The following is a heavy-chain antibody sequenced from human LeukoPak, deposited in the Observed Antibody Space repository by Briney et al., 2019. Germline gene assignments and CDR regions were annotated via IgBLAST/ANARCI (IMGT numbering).Heavy chain of an antibody. Sequence: ASVKVSCKASGYTFTGYYIHWVRQAPGQRLEWMGWIYPNSGGTNYAQRFLGRVTVTRDTSISTAYMELSRLRSDDTAVYYCARTLRDDYNYIFDYWGQGTLVTVSS. CDR3: ARTLRDDYNYIFDY. CDR2: IYPNSGGT. J-gene: IGHJ4*02. CDR1: GYTFTGYY. D-gene: IGHD5-24*01. V-gene: IGHV1-2*02.